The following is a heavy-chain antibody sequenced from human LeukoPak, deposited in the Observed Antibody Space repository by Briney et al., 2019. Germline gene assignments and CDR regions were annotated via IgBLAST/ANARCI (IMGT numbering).Heavy chain of an antibody. J-gene: IGHJ4*02. D-gene: IGHD4-17*01. V-gene: IGHV4-59*01. Sequence: SETLSLTYTVSGGSISSYYWSWIRQPPGKGLEWIGYIYYSGSTNYNPSLKSRVTISVDTSKNQFSLKLSSVTAADTAVYYCARGTTVTRDFDYWGQGTLVTVSS. CDR1: GGSISSYY. CDR2: IYYSGST. CDR3: ARGTTVTRDFDY.